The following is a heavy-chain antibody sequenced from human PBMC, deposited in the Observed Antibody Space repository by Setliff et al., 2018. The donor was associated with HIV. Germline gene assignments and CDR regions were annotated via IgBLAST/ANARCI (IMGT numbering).Heavy chain of an antibody. V-gene: IGHV4-59*12. J-gene: IGHJ4*02. CDR2: IYNSAST. CDR3: ARGFDYAQRPPLYYFDY. D-gene: IGHD2-2*01. CDR1: GDSISTVY. Sequence: SETLSLTCTVSGDSISTVYWTWIRQPPGKGLEWIGYIYNSASTSYNPSLKSRVTISVDTSKNQFSLKLSSVTAADTAVYYCARGFDYAQRPPLYYFDYWGQGTLVTVSS.